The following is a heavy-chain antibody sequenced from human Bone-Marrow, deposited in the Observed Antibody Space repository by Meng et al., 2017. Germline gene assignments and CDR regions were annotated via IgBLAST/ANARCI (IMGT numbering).Heavy chain of an antibody. CDR1: GYTFTTYD. CDR2: MNPNTGNT. J-gene: IGHJ3*01. D-gene: IGHD7-27*01. Sequence: ASVKVSCKASGYTFTTYDINWVRQATGQGLEWMGWMNPNTGNTGYAQKFQGRVTMTRNTSISTAYMELRSLRSEHTAVYYCARELGMDAFDLWGQGTMVTVSS. V-gene: IGHV1-8*01. CDR3: ARELGMDAFDL.